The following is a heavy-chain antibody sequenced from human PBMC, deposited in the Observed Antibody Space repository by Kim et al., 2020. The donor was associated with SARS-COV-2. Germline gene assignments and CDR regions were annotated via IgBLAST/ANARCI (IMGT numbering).Heavy chain of an antibody. V-gene: IGHV3-21*01. D-gene: IGHD6-19*01. Sequence: GGSLRLSCAASGFTFSSYSMNWVRQAPGKGLEWVSSISSSSSYIYYADSVKGRFTISRDNAKNSLYLQMNSLRAEDTAVYYCARIDSTEQWLVPRPLYYYYGMDVWGQGTTVTVSS. CDR2: ISSSSSYI. CDR3: ARIDSTEQWLVPRPLYYYYGMDV. CDR1: GFTFSSYS. J-gene: IGHJ6*02.